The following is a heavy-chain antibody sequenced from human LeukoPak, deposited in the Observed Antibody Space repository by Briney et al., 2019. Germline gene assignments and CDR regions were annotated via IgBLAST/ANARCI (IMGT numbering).Heavy chain of an antibody. CDR1: GFTFSNYA. CDR2: ISDSGGRT. D-gene: IGHD3-10*01. J-gene: IGHJ5*02. CDR3: VKVNSASYGSGSYYDWFDP. Sequence: GGSLRLSCAASGFTFSNYALNWVRQAPGKGLEWVSGISDSGGRTYYADSVKGRFIISRDNPKNTIYLQMNSPRAEDTAVYYCVKVNSASYGSGSYYDWFDPWGQGTLVTVSS. V-gene: IGHV3-23*01.